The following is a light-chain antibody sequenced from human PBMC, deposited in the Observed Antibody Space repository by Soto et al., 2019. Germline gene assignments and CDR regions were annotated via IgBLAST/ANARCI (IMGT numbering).Light chain of an antibody. CDR2: GGS. J-gene: IGKJ3*01. V-gene: IGKV3-20*01. CDR1: QSVSSSY. CDR3: QQYGSSPGALT. Sequence: EIVLTQSPGTLSLSPGERATLSCRASQSVSSSYLAWYQQKPGQAPRLLIYGGSSRASGIPDRFSGSGSGTEFALTISRLEPEDFAVYYCQQYGSSPGALTFGAVTKVDIK.